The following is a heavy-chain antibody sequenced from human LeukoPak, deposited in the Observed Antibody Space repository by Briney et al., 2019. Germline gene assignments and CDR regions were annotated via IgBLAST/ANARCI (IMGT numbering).Heavy chain of an antibody. V-gene: IGHV3-66*01. D-gene: IGHD3-22*01. CDR3: AREDYDSSGYYYDPHYFDY. CDR2: INSGGTT. Sequence: GGSLRLSCVASGFNVSSTDMNWVRQPPGKGLEWVSLINSGGTTYYPDSVKGRFTIARNNSKNTLFLQMNSLRAEGSGVYYCAREDYDSSGYYYDPHYFDYWGQGTLVTVSS. CDR1: GFNVSSTD. J-gene: IGHJ4*02.